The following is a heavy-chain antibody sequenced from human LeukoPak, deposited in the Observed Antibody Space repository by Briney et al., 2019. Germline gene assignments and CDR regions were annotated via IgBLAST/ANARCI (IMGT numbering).Heavy chain of an antibody. J-gene: IGHJ6*03. D-gene: IGHD3-3*01. CDR3: ARGATDFWSGYPPHNYYYYYMDV. Sequence: ASVKVSCKASGYTFTSYGISRVRQAPGQGLEWMGWISAYNGNTNYAQKLQGRVTMTTDTSTSTAYMELRSLRSDDTAVYYCARGATDFWSGYPPHNYYYYYMDVWGKGTTVTVSS. CDR2: ISAYNGNT. CDR1: GYTFTSYG. V-gene: IGHV1-18*01.